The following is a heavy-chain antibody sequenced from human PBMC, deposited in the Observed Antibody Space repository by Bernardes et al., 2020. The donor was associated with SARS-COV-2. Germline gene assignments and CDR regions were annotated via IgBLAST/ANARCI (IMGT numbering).Heavy chain of an antibody. CDR2: IGGSGVTT. D-gene: IGHD3-10*01. CDR3: AKNYGSGGPNWFDS. V-gene: IGHV3-23*01. Sequence: SLRLSCVVSGFIFSDNAMSWVRQAPGKGLEWVSAIGGSGVTTYYTDSVKGRFTISRDISKNTLYLQMNSLRAEDTAVYYCAKNYGSGGPNWFDSWGQGSLVTVSS. J-gene: IGHJ5*01. CDR1: GFIFSDNA.